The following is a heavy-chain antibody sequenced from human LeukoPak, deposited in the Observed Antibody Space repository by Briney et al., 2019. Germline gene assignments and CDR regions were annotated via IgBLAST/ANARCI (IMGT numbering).Heavy chain of an antibody. D-gene: IGHD6-19*01. J-gene: IGHJ4*02. CDR1: GYSFKNCA. Sequence: ASVRVSCKTSGYSFKNCAISWVRQAPGQGLEWMGWISTYNGDTRYAPKFQGRLTLTTDTSTTTGYMEMGSLTSDDTAVYYCARDPSNTGGWNPYFDYWGQGTLVTVSS. CDR3: ARDPSNTGGWNPYFDY. V-gene: IGHV1-18*01. CDR2: ISTYNGDT.